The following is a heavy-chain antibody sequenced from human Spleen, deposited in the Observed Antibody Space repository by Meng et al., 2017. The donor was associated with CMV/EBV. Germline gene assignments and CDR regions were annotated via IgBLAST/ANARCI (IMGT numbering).Heavy chain of an antibody. Sequence: QITLKESGPTLVKPTQTLTLTCTFSGFSLRTTGVGVGWIRQPPGKALEWLALIYWDDDKRYNPSLKTRLTITKDTSKNQVVLTMPETDPVDRGTYFCARGRFGSGSYLFDYLGQGTLVTVSS. CDR1: GFSLRTTGVG. CDR3: ARGRFGSGSYLFDY. J-gene: IGHJ4*02. D-gene: IGHD3-10*01. CDR2: IYWDDDK. V-gene: IGHV2-5*02.